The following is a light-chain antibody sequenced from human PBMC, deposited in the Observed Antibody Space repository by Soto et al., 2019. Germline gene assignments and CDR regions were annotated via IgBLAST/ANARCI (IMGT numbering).Light chain of an antibody. CDR3: QKASSSPIT. J-gene: IGKJ5*01. CDR2: AAS. Sequence: IVLTQSPGTLSLSPGERASLSCRVSQTIGGIYLSWYQHKPGQPPRLLMFAASSKSFGIPDRFSGSGSGTVLTLTIRRVESADFAVYYCQKASSSPITVVQRTRLEIK. V-gene: IGKV3-20*01. CDR1: QTIGGIY.